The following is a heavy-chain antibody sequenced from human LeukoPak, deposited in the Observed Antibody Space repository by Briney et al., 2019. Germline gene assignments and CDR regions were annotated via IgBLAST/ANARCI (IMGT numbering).Heavy chain of an antibody. CDR3: ARDWRGMDV. CDR2: ISWNSGSI. V-gene: IGHV3-9*01. J-gene: IGHJ6*02. Sequence: GGSLRLSCAASGFTFDDYAMHWVRQAPGKGLEWVSGISWNSGSIGYADSVKGRFTISRDNAKNSLYLQMNSLRVDDTAVYYCARDWRGMDVWGQGTTVTVSS. CDR1: GFTFDDYA.